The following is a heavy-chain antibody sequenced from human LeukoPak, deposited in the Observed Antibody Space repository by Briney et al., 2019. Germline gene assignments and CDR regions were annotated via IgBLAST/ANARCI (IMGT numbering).Heavy chain of an antibody. CDR2: IYTCGST. CDR1: GGSISSYS. CDR3: ARQYGSGSYRTYYYYYYYMDV. V-gene: IGHV4-4*07. J-gene: IGHJ6*03. Sequence: SETLSLTCTVSGGSISSYSWSWIRQPAGNGLEWIGRIYTCGSTNYNPSLKSRVNISVDTSKNQFSLKLSSVTAADTAVYYCARQYGSGSYRTYYYYYYYMDVWGKGTTVTISS. D-gene: IGHD3-10*01.